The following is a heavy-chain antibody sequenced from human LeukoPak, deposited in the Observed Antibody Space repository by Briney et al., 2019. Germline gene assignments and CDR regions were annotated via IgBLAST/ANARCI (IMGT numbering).Heavy chain of an antibody. CDR2: IYHSGST. Sequence: PSETLSLTCAVSGYSMSSGYYWGWIRQPPGQGLEWIGSIYHSGSTYYNPSLKSRVTISVDTSKNQFSLKLSSVTAADTAVYYCAGTYYDFWSGYQTWDYWGQGTLVTVSS. D-gene: IGHD3-3*01. CDR1: GYSMSSGYY. J-gene: IGHJ4*02. CDR3: AGTYYDFWSGYQTWDY. V-gene: IGHV4-38-2*01.